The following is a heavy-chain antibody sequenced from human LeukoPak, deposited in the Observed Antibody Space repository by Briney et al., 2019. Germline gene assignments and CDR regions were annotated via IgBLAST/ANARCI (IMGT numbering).Heavy chain of an antibody. Sequence: GGSLRLSCAASGFTFSRYGMSWVRQAPGKGLEWVAFIRYDGSNKYYADSVKGRFTISRDNSKNTLYLQMNSLRAEDTAVYYCAKDTYYDSAIFDYWGQGTLVTVSS. D-gene: IGHD3-22*01. CDR2: IRYDGSNK. CDR1: GFTFSRYG. CDR3: AKDTYYDSAIFDY. J-gene: IGHJ4*02. V-gene: IGHV3-30*02.